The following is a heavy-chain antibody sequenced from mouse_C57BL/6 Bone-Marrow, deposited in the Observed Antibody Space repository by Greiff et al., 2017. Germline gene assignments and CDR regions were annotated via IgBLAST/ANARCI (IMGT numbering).Heavy chain of an antibody. Sequence: DVKLVESGGGLVKPGGSLKLSCAASGFTFSDYGMHWVRQAPEKGLEWVAYISSGSSTIYYADTVKGRFTISRDNAKNTLFLQMTSLRSEDTAMYYCASTWLLTAWFAYWGQGTLVTVSA. CDR3: ASTWLLTAWFAY. CDR2: ISSGSSTI. V-gene: IGHV5-17*01. J-gene: IGHJ3*01. CDR1: GFTFSDYG. D-gene: IGHD2-3*01.